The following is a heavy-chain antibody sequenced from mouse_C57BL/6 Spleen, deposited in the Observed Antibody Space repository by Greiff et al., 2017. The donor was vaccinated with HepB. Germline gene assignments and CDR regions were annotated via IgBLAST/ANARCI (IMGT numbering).Heavy chain of an antibody. V-gene: IGHV1-85*01. D-gene: IGHD6-1*01. CDR2: IYPRDGST. CDR3: AGGGSLYAMDY. Sequence: QVHVKQSGPELVKPGASVKLSCKASGYTFTSYDINWVKQRPGQGLEWIGWIYPRDGSTKYNEKFKGKATLTVDTSSSTAYMELHSLTSEDSAVYFCAGGGSLYAMDYWGQGTSVTVSS. J-gene: IGHJ4*01. CDR1: GYTFTSYD.